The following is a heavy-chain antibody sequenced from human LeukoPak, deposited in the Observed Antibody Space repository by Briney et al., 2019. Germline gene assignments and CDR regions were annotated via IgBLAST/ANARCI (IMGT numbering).Heavy chain of an antibody. J-gene: IGHJ4*02. CDR3: ARISYYDILTGYYYFDY. CDR2: IYSGGST. D-gene: IGHD3-9*01. CDR1: GFTVSSNY. V-gene: IGHV3-53*01. Sequence: GSLRLSCAASGFTVSSNYMSWVRQAPGKGLEWVSVIYSGGSTYYADSVKGRFTISRDNSKNTLYLQMNSLRAEDTAVYYCARISYYDILTGYYYFDYWGQGTLVTVSS.